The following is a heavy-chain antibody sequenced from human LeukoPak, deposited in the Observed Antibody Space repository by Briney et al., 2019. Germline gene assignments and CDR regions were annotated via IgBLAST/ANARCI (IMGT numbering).Heavy chain of an antibody. CDR3: ATSGNYRFDY. Sequence: PGGSLRLSCAGSGFSFSSYRMNWVRQAPGKGQEWVSFISGTSTTIDYADSVKGRFTVSRDNAQNSLYLQMNSLRGEDTAVYYCATSGNYRFDYWGQGTLVTVSS. D-gene: IGHD1-26*01. CDR2: ISGTSTTI. J-gene: IGHJ4*02. CDR1: GFSFSSYR. V-gene: IGHV3-48*01.